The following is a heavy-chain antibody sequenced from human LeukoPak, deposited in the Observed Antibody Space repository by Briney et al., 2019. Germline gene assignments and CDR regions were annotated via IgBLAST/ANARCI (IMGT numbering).Heavy chain of an antibody. D-gene: IGHD6-6*01. J-gene: IGHJ3*02. CDR3: ASRASIAARRGAFDI. Sequence: PSQTLSLTCTVSGGSISSGSYYWSWLRQPAGKGLEWIGRIYTSGSTNYNPSLKSRVTISVDTSKNQFSLKLSSVTAADTAVYYCASRASIAARRGAFDIWGQGTMVTVSS. CDR1: GGSISSGSYY. CDR2: IYTSGST. V-gene: IGHV4-61*02.